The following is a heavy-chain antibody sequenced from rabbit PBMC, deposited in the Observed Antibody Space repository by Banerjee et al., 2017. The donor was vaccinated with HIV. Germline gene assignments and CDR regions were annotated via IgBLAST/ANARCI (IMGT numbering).Heavy chain of an antibody. CDR1: GIDFSSYYY. Sequence: QQQLEESGGGLVKPGGTLTLTCKASGIDFSSYYYMCWVRQAPGKGLEWIACIYGGSSGSTYYASWAKGRFTISETSSTTVTLQMTSLTAADTATYFCARAYAGYAPYYFNLWGPGTLVTVS. CDR3: ARAYAGYAPYYFNL. CDR2: IYGGSSGST. D-gene: IGHD7-1*01. J-gene: IGHJ4*01. V-gene: IGHV1S45*01.